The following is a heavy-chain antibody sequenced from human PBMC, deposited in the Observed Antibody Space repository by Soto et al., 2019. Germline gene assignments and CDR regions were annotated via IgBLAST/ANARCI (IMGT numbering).Heavy chain of an antibody. D-gene: IGHD4-17*01. Sequence: QVQLVESGGGVVQPGGSLSLSCATSGFTFTSFTMHWVRQAPGKGLEWIAVMSYDGARTDYADAVKGRFTISRDTSKNTWYRQMNNLRPDETAMYYCARDRPYGDPNWFDPWGQGTLVTVSS. J-gene: IGHJ5*02. V-gene: IGHV3-30-3*01. CDR2: MSYDGART. CDR3: ARDRPYGDPNWFDP. CDR1: GFTFTSFT.